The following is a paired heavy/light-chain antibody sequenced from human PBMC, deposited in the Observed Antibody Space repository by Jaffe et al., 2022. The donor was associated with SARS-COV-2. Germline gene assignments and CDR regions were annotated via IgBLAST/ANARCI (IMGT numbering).Heavy chain of an antibody. Sequence: EVQLVESGGGLVQPGGSLRLSCAASGVTFSVSWMAWVRQAPGKGLEWVALMNPDGTTRNYVDSVKGRFTISRDNAEKSLYLHMNSLRAEDTGVYYCARDSLYGSLDYWGQGTQVTVSS. D-gene: IGHD3-10*01. V-gene: IGHV3-7*01. J-gene: IGHJ4*02. CDR3: ARDSLYGSLDY. CDR1: GVTFSVSW. CDR2: MNPDGTTR.
Light chain of an antibody. CDR3: MQGSHWPYT. Sequence: DVVMTQSPLSLPVTLGQPASISCKSSQSLVLSDGNTHLHWFQQRPGQSPRRLISRISDRDSGVPDRFSGSGSGTDFTLKISRVEAEDVGVYHCMQGSHWPYTFGQGTKLEIK. CDR2: RIS. V-gene: IGKV2-30*02. J-gene: IGKJ2*01. CDR1: QSLVLSDGNTH.